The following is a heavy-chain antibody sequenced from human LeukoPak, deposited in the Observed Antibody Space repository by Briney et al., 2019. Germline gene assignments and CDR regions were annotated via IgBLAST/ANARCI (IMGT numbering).Heavy chain of an antibody. V-gene: IGHV5-51*01. Sequence: GESLKISCKGSGYSFTCYWIGWVRQMPVKGLEWMGIIYPGDSDTRYSPSFQGQVTISADKSISTAYLQWSSLKASDTAMYYCARRYCSSTSCGYFDYWGQGTLVTVSS. CDR1: GYSFTCYW. D-gene: IGHD2-2*01. CDR3: ARRYCSSTSCGYFDY. J-gene: IGHJ4*02. CDR2: IYPGDSDT.